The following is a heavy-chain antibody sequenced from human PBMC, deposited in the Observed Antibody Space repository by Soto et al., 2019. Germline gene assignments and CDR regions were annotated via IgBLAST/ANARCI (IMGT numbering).Heavy chain of an antibody. J-gene: IGHJ6*02. CDR2: IYPGDSDT. CDR1: GYSFTSYW. CDR3: ARQGGYCSGGSCYGVEGYYYYGMDV. V-gene: IGHV5-51*01. D-gene: IGHD2-15*01. Sequence: GESLKISCKGSGYSFTSYWIGWVRQMPGKGLEWMGIIYPGDSDTRYSPSFQGQVTISADKSISTAYLQWSSLKASDTAMYYCARQGGYCSGGSCYGVEGYYYYGMDVWGQGTTVTSP.